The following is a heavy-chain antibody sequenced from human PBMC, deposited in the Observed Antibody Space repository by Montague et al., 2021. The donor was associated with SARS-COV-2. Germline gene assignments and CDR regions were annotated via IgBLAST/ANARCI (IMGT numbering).Heavy chain of an antibody. CDR3: ARPGSVSGWFYFDD. CDR1: GESIDRDTYY. Sequence: SEPLSLTCIVSGESIDRDTYYWGWIRQSPGKGLEWIGSLSSSGSTYYNPSLRSRVTISMDTSKNHFSLKVNSVTATDTAVYFCARPGSVSGWFYFDDWGQGTLVSVSS. J-gene: IGHJ4*02. D-gene: IGHD6-19*01. CDR2: LSSSGST. V-gene: IGHV4-39*02.